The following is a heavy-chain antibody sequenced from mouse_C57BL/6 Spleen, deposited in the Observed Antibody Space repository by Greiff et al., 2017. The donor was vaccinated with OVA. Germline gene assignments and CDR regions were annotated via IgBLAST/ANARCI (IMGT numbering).Heavy chain of an antibody. Sequence: EVQLQESGPGMVKPSQSLSLTCTVTGYSITSGYDWHWIRHFPGNKLEWMGYISYSGSTTYNPSPTSRISITHDTSKNHFFLKLNSVTTEDTATYYCARDGYDGSSYEGYFDVWGTGTTVTVSS. CDR3: ARDGYDGSSYEGYFDV. J-gene: IGHJ1*03. CDR1: GYSITSGYD. V-gene: IGHV3-1*01. CDR2: ISYSGST. D-gene: IGHD1-1*01.